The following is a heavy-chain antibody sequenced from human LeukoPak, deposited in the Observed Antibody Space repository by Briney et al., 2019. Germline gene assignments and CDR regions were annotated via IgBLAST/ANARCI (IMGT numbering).Heavy chain of an antibody. CDR3: ARDLAKGRYFDY. V-gene: IGHV3-23*01. Sequence: PGGSLRLSCAASGFTFSSCAMSWVRQAPGKGLEWVSAISGSGGSTYYADSVKGRFTISRDNSKNTLYLEVNSLSADDTAVYYCARDLAKGRYFDYWGQGTLVTVSS. D-gene: IGHD1-26*01. CDR1: GFTFSSCA. CDR2: ISGSGGST. J-gene: IGHJ4*02.